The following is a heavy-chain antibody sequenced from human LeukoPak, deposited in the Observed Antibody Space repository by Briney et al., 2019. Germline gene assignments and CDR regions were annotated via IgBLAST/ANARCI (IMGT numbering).Heavy chain of an antibody. CDR1: GFTFSSYA. CDR2: ISGSGGST. J-gene: IGHJ4*02. Sequence: GGSLRLSCAASGFTFSSYAMSWVRQAPGKGLEWVSAISGSGGSTYYADSVKGRFTISRDNAKNSLYLQMNSLRDEDTAVYYCARDTPTTYYYGSGSFDPLGYWGQGTLVTVSS. V-gene: IGHV3-23*01. CDR3: ARDTPTTYYYGSGSFDPLGY. D-gene: IGHD3-10*01.